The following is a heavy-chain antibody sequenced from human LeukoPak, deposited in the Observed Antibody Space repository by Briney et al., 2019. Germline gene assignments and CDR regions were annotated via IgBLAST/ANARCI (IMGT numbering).Heavy chain of an antibody. V-gene: IGHV1-8*01. CDR2: MNPNNGNT. J-gene: IGHJ4*02. CDR3: ARGDYYDSSDTFDY. D-gene: IGHD3-22*01. Sequence: ASVKVSCKASGYTFTSYDINWVRQATGQGLEWMGWMNPNNGNTGYAQKFQGRVTMTRNTSISTAYMELSSLRSEDTAVYYCARGDYYDSSDTFDYWGQGTLVTVSS. CDR1: GYTFTSYD.